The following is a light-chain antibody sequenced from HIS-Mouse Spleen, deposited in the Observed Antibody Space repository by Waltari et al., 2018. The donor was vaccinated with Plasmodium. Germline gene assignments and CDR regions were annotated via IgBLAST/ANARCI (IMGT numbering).Light chain of an antibody. CDR1: QDISNY. Sequence: DIQMTQSPSSLSPSLGDTVTLTFQASQDISNYFNWYQQKPGKAPKLLIYNASNLETGVPSRFSGSGSGTDFTFTISSLQPEDIATYYCQQYDNLPPLFTFGPGTKVDIK. V-gene: IGKV1-33*01. CDR3: QQYDNLPPLFT. CDR2: NAS. J-gene: IGKJ3*01.